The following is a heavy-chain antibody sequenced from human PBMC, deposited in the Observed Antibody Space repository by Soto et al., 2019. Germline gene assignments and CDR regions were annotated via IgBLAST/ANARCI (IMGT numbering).Heavy chain of an antibody. CDR2: IYSGGNP. CDR1: GFSVGGNY. CDR3: ARGPNSDC. J-gene: IGHJ4*02. D-gene: IGHD2-21*01. V-gene: IGHV3-53*01. Sequence: EKRLVQSGGGLVQPGGSLRLSCAASGFSVGGNYMSWVRQAPGKGLVLVSLIYSGGNPFYADSMKGRFTLSRDNSNNMLYLQMDSLRAEDTAVYYCARGPNSDCWGQGTLVIVSS.